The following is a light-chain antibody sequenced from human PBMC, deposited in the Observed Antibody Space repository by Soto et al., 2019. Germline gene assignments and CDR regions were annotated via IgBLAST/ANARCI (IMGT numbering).Light chain of an antibody. CDR1: SSDVGGYNS. CDR3: SSYTGTSSYV. J-gene: IGLJ1*01. V-gene: IGLV2-14*03. CDR2: EVS. Sequence: QSVRTQPASVSGSPGQSITFSCTGTSSDVGGYNSVSWYQQHPGKPPKLIIYEVSNRPSGVSDRFSGSKSGNTASLTISGLQAEDKADYYCSSYTGTSSYVFATGTKVTVL.